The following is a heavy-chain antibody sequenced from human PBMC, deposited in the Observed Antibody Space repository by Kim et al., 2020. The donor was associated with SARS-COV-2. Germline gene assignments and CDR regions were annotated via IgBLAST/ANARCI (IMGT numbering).Heavy chain of an antibody. CDR3: ARADIVVVPAASTHASYYYYYGMDV. D-gene: IGHD2-2*01. V-gene: IGHV3-53*04. Sequence: GGSLRLSCAASGFTVSSNYMSWVRQAPGKGLEWVAGINSGGSTYYADSAKGRFTISRHNSKNTLYIQMNSLRAEETAVYYCARADIVVVPAASTHASYYYYYGMDVWGQGTTVTVSS. CDR1: GFTVSSNY. J-gene: IGHJ6*02. CDR2: INSGGST.